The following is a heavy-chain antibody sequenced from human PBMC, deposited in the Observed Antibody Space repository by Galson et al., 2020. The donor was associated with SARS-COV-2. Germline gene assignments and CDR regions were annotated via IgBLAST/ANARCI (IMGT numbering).Heavy chain of an antibody. Sequence: ASVKVSCKASGYKFTNYALHWVRQAPGQRLEWMAWINVINGDTKYSQKFQGRLSVTRDTSASTAYMELSSLRSEDTAVYYCARLGGSYSPTNMDYWGQGTLLTVSS. V-gene: IGHV1-3*01. J-gene: IGHJ4*02. CDR3: ARLGGSYSPTNMDY. CDR1: GYKFTNYA. D-gene: IGHD4-4*01. CDR2: INVINGDT.